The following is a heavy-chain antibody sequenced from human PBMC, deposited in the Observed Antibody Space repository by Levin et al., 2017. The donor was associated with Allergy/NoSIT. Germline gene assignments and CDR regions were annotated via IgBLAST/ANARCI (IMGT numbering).Heavy chain of an antibody. J-gene: IGHJ3*02. Sequence: LSLTCAASGFSVRGNYMTWVRQAPGKGLECVSIIYSGGSTSYVNSVTGRFTISRDNSKNTLYLQMNSLRVDDTAVYYCAVDQGHQRDAFNIWGQGTMVTVSS. CDR1: GFSVRGNY. CDR3: AVDQGHQRDAFNI. V-gene: IGHV3-53*01. D-gene: IGHD5-12*01. CDR2: IYSGGST.